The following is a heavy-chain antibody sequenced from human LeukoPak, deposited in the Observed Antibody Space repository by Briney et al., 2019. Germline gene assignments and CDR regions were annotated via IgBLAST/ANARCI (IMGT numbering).Heavy chain of an antibody. CDR2: INPNSGGT. J-gene: IGHJ4*02. Sequence: GASVKVSCKASGGTFSSYAISWVRQAPGQGLEWMGWINPNSGGTNYAQKFQGRVTMTRDTSISTAYMELSRLRSDDTAVYYCARDSGSSLGFDYWGQGTLVTVSS. D-gene: IGHD1-26*01. V-gene: IGHV1-2*02. CDR3: ARDSGSSLGFDY. CDR1: GGTFSSYA.